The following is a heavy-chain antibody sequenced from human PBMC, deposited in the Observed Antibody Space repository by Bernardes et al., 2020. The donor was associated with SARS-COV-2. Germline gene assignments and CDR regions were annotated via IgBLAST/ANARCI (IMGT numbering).Heavy chain of an antibody. CDR1: GFTFDDYA. CDR2: ISWNSGSI. CDR3: ASGVAATLDYYYGMDV. D-gene: IGHD2-15*01. V-gene: IGHV3-9*01. J-gene: IGHJ6*02. Sequence: GGSLRLSCAASGFTFDDYAMHWVRQAPGKGLEWVSGISWNSGSIGYADSVKGRFTISRDNAKNSLYLQMNSLRAEDTALYYCASGVAATLDYYYGMDVWGQGTTVTVSS.